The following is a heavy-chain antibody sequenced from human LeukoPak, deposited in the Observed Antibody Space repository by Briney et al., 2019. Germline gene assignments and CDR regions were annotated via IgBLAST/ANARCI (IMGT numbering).Heavy chain of an antibody. CDR3: ARDNGDIVVANWFDP. CDR1: GGTFSSYA. Sequence: SVKVSCKASGGTFSSYAISWVRQAPGQGLEWMGRIIPILGIANYAQKFQGRVTITADKSTSTAYMELSSLRSKDTAVYYCARDNGDIVVANWFDPWGQGTLVTVSS. D-gene: IGHD2-15*01. V-gene: IGHV1-69*04. CDR2: IIPILGIA. J-gene: IGHJ5*02.